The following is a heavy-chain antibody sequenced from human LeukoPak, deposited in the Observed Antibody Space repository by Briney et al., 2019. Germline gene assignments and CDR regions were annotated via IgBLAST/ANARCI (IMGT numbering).Heavy chain of an antibody. Sequence: SETLSLTCTVSGGSISSYYWSWIRQPAGKGLEWIGRIYTSGSTNYNPSLKSRVTISVDTSKNLFSLKLSSVTAADTAVYYCAREIYSSSFDYWGQGTLVTVSS. CDR2: IYTSGST. D-gene: IGHD6-6*01. CDR1: GGSISSYY. CDR3: AREIYSSSFDY. V-gene: IGHV4-4*07. J-gene: IGHJ4*02.